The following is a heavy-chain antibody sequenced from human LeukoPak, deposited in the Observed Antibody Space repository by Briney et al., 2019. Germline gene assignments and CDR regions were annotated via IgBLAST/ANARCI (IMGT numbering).Heavy chain of an antibody. J-gene: IGHJ5*02. Sequence: ASVKVSCKASGYTFTSYDINWVRQATGQGLEWMGWMNPNSGNTGYAQKFQGRVTMTRNTSISTAYMELSSLRSEDTAVYYCARVLRVVVPAAMGYWFDPWGQGTLVTVSS. D-gene: IGHD2-2*01. V-gene: IGHV1-8*01. CDR3: ARVLRVVVPAAMGYWFDP. CDR2: MNPNSGNT. CDR1: GYTFTSYD.